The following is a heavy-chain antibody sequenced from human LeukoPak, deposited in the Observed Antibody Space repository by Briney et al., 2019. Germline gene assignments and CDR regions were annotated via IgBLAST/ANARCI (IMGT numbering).Heavy chain of an antibody. V-gene: IGHV3-48*04. J-gene: IGHJ6*04. D-gene: IGHD3-10*02. Sequence: GGSLRLSCVASGFTFSTYSMNWVRQAPGKGLEWVSYISSSGSTIYYAGSVKGRFTTSRDNAKNSLYLQMNSLRAEDTAVYYCAELGITMIGGVWGKGTTVTISS. CDR2: ISSSGSTI. CDR1: GFTFSTYS. CDR3: AELGITMIGGV.